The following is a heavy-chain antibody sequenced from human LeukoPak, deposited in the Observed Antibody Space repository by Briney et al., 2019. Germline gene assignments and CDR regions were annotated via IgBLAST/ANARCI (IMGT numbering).Heavy chain of an antibody. CDR2: IIPMLGIA. J-gene: IGHJ4*02. CDR3: ARVDTAMVIDY. D-gene: IGHD5-18*01. CDR1: GGTFSSYA. V-gene: IGHV1-69*10. Sequence: SVTVSCKASGGTFSSYAISWVRQAPGQGREWMGGIIPMLGIANYAQKFQVRVTITADKSTTTAYMELSSLRSEDTAVYYCARVDTAMVIDYWGQGTLVTVSS.